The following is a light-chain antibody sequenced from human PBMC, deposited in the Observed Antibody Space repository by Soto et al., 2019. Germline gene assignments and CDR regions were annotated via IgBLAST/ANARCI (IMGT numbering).Light chain of an antibody. Sequence: IIFTQSPATLSLSPGERATLSCGASQSVSSSYVAWYQHRPGLAPRLLIHDASSRATGIPDRFSGTKSGTDFTLTIRRLEPEDAAVYYCQQYGSSPITFGQGTRLEI. CDR2: DAS. J-gene: IGKJ5*01. V-gene: IGKV3D-20*01. CDR3: QQYGSSPIT. CDR1: QSVSSSY.